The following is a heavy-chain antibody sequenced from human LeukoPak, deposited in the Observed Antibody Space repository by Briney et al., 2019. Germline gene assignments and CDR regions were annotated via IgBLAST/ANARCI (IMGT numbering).Heavy chain of an antibody. CDR3: ARVSSDYDVDY. D-gene: IGHD3-22*01. CDR1: GFTFSTYN. Sequence: GGSLTLSCTASGFTFSTYNMNWVRQAPGKGLEWVSCISRGTPTIYYADSVKGRFTISRDNANNSLYLQMNSLRGEDTAVYYCARVSSDYDVDYWGQGILVTVSS. V-gene: IGHV3-48*01. CDR2: ISRGTPTI. J-gene: IGHJ4*02.